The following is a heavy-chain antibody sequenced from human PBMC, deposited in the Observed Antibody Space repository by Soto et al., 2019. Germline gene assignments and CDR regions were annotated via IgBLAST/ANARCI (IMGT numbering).Heavy chain of an antibody. CDR2: ISYDGSNK. CDR1: GFTFSSYG. D-gene: IGHD5-18*01. V-gene: IGHV3-30*18. J-gene: IGHJ6*02. CDR3: AKDRGYSYGYYYYYGMDV. Sequence: PGGSLRLSCAASGFTFSSYGMHWVRQAPGKGLEWVAVISYDGSNKYYADSVKGRFTISRDNSKNTLYLQMNSLRAEDTAVYYCAKDRGYSYGYYYYYGMDVWGQGPTVTVSS.